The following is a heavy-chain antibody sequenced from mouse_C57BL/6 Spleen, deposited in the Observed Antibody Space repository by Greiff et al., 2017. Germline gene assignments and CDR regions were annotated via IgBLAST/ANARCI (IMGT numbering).Heavy chain of an antibody. J-gene: IGHJ1*03. D-gene: IGHD1-1*01. CDR1: GYTFTDYN. CDR3: AREGGGRSYWYFDV. CDR2: INPNNGGT. V-gene: IGHV1-22*01. Sequence: VQLQQSGPELVKPGASVKMSCKASGYTFTDYNMHWVKQSHGKSLEWIGYINPNNGGTSYNQKFKGKATLTVNKSSSTAYKKLRSLTSEDSAVYYCAREGGGRSYWYFDVWGTGTTVTVSS.